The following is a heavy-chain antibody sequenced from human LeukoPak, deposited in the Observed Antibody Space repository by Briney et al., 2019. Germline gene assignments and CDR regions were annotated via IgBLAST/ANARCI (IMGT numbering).Heavy chain of an antibody. CDR2: ISAAKGNT. J-gene: IGHJ6*03. CDR1: GYTFTGYG. Sequence: AAVKVSCMDSGYTFTGYGISLVRQAPGQGVGWMGWISAAKGNTNSPPKLRGGVTTTTDTSTRTAYIKLRTLRSNDTAVYYFARGGVIWFGELLTFTYYYMDVWGKGTTVTVPS. CDR3: ARGGVIWFGELLTFTYYYMDV. D-gene: IGHD3-10*01. V-gene: IGHV1-18*01.